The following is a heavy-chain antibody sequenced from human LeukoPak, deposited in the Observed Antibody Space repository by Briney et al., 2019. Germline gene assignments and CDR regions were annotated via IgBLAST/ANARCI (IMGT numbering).Heavy chain of an antibody. CDR3: ARDVYTNTRSTQFDP. Sequence: ASVKVSCKASGYTFTGYYIHWVRQAPGQGLEWMGWINPNNGDTNYAQKFQDRVTMTRDTSISTAYMELSSLRSDDTAVYNCARDVYTNTRSTQFDPWGQGTLVTVSS. D-gene: IGHD3-16*01. CDR2: INPNNGDT. J-gene: IGHJ5*02. V-gene: IGHV1-2*02. CDR1: GYTFTGYY.